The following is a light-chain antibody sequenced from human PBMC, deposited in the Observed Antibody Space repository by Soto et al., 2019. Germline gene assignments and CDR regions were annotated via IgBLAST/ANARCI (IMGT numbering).Light chain of an antibody. Sequence: DIQMTQSPSSLSASVGDRVTITCRASQSISSYLNWYQQTPGKAPKLLIYAASSWQSGVPSRFSGSGSGTDFTLTISSLQPEDFASYYCQQSYSTPPAFGGGTKVEIK. CDR1: QSISSY. J-gene: IGKJ4*01. CDR3: QQSYSTPPA. V-gene: IGKV1-39*01. CDR2: AAS.